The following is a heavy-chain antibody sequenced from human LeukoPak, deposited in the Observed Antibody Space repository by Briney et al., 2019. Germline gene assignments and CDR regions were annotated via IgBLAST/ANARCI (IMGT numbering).Heavy chain of an antibody. D-gene: IGHD6-13*01. CDR2: ISGSGGST. V-gene: IGHV3-23*01. Sequence: GGSLRLSCAASGFTFSSYAMSWVRQAPGKGLEWVSAISGSGGSTYYADSVKGRFTISRDNSKNTLYLQMNSLRAEDTAVYYCAKDQEKQLVTHDAFDIWGQGTMVTVSS. CDR1: GFTFSSYA. J-gene: IGHJ3*02. CDR3: AKDQEKQLVTHDAFDI.